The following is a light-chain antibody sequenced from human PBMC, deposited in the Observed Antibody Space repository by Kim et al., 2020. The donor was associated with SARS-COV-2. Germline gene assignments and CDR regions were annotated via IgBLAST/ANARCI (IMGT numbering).Light chain of an antibody. CDR1: QDIGFN. J-gene: IGKJ1*01. CDR3: QQGHSYPRT. Sequence: EIQMTQSPSSLAASVGDTVTITCRASQDIGFNLAWFQQKPGKAPKSLIYAASSLHSGVPSRVSGSRSGTDFTLTISSLQPEDFATYYCQQGHSYPRTFGQGAKVDIK. V-gene: IGKV1-16*01. CDR2: AAS.